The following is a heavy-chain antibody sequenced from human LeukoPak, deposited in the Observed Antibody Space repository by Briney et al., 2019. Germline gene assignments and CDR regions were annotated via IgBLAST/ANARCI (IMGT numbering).Heavy chain of an antibody. J-gene: IGHJ4*02. CDR3: AREAYYDSSGYY. CDR1: GGSISSYY. V-gene: IGHV4-59*12. D-gene: IGHD3-22*01. CDR2: IYHNGST. Sequence: SETLPLTCTVSGGSISSYYWSWIRQPPGKELEWIGEIYHNGSTNYNPSLKSRVTISVDKSKNQFSLKLSSATAADTAVYYCAREAYYDSSGYYWGQGTLVTVSS.